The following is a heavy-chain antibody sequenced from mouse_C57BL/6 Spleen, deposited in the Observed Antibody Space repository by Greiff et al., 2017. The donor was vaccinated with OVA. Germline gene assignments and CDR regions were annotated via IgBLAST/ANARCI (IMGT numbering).Heavy chain of an antibody. J-gene: IGHJ2*01. CDR2: IWRGGST. CDR1: GFSLTSYG. CDR3: ARSGTAGFDY. Sequence: VQLQQSGPGLVQPSPSLSITCTVSGFSLTSYGVHWVRQSPGKGLEWLGVIWRGGSTDYNAAFISSLSISKDNSNSKDFFKMISLQADDTAVYYCARSGTAGFDYWGQGTTLTVSS. D-gene: IGHD3-3*01. V-gene: IGHV2-2*01.